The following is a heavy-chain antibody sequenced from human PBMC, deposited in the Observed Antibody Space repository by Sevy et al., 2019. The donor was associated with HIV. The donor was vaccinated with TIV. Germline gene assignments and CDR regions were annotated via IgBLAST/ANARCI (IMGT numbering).Heavy chain of an antibody. CDR3: AASTVYGIYDDY. CDR1: GFRFSDFY. D-gene: IGHD2-8*01. Sequence: GGSLRLSCAASGFRFSDFYMTWVRQAPGKGLEWIAYIGSSHSNRYYADSVKGRVTISRDNAKNSVYLQINSLNAEDTAMYYCAASTVYGIYDDYWGQGTLVTVSS. V-gene: IGHV3-11*01. CDR2: IGSSHSNR. J-gene: IGHJ4*02.